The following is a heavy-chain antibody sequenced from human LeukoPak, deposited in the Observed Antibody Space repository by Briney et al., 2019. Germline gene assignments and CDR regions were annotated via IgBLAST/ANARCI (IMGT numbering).Heavy chain of an antibody. CDR2: IDHSGNM. D-gene: IGHD5-24*01. Sequence: PSETLSLTCGVHGGPFSGYYWNWIRQPPGKGLEWIGEIDHSGNMNYNPSLKSRVTISVDTSKHHFSLELSSVTAADTAVYYCVRGLSGYIRRYYFDYWGQGTLVTVSS. J-gene: IGHJ4*02. V-gene: IGHV4-34*01. CDR3: VRGLSGYIRRYYFDY. CDR1: GGPFSGYY.